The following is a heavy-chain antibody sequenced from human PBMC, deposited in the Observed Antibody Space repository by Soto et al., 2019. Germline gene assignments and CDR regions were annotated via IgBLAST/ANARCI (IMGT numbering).Heavy chain of an antibody. J-gene: IGHJ4*02. V-gene: IGHV3-33*01. CDR3: AIDLQTVDIVATIGY. Sequence: QVHLVESGGGVVQPGRSLRLSCAASGFTVSTYGMHWVRQAPGKGLEWVAVTWYDGRDKYYADTVKGRFTISRDNTKNTRYLQMNSLRAEDSGVYFCAIDLQTVDIVATIGYWGQGTLVTVSS. CDR2: TWYDGRDK. CDR1: GFTVSTYG. D-gene: IGHD5-12*01.